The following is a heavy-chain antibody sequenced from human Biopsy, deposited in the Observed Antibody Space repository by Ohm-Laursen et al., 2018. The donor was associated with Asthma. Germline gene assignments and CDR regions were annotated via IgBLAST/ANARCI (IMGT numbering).Heavy chain of an antibody. V-gene: IGHV3-9*01. CDR3: VKDTARDFWSAYGLYGMDV. CDR1: GLSFEDYA. CDR2: IGWNGATR. Sequence: RSLRLSCTASGLSFEDYAMHWVRQPQGKGLEWVSGIGWNGATRVYADSVKGRFTISRDNAKKSLFLQMNRLQVDDTALYFCVKDTARDFWSAYGLYGMDVWGQGTTVTVSS. D-gene: IGHD3/OR15-3a*01. J-gene: IGHJ6*02.